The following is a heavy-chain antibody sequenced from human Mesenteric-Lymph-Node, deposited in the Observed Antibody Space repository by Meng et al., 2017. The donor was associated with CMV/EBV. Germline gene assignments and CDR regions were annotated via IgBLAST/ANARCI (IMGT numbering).Heavy chain of an antibody. CDR3: ARLLGVTPERNSKYFDS. V-gene: IGHV1-69*06. J-gene: IGHJ4*02. Sequence: SVKVSCKASGGTFSSYAISWVRQAPGQGLEWMGGIIPIFGTANYAQKFQGRVTITADTSTTTAYMEVSSLRPEDTAVYYCARLLGVTPERNSKYFDSWGQGTLVTVSS. CDR2: IIPIFGTA. CDR1: GGTFSSYA. D-gene: IGHD2/OR15-2a*01.